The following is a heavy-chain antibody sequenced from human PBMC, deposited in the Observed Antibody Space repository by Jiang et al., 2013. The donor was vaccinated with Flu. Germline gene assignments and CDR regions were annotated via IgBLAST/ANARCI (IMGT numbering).Heavy chain of an antibody. CDR3: ARDQAAQPRTFQH. Sequence: GPGLVKPSETLSLTCSDSGGSVSSGSYFWAWIRQPPGKTLEWIGYIYYTGTTSYNPSLKSRVTISLDTSKTQFSLTLNSVTAADTAVYYCARDQAAQPRTFQHWGRGTLVTVSS. V-gene: IGHV4-61*01. D-gene: IGHD1-7*01. J-gene: IGHJ1*01. CDR1: GGSVSSGSYF. CDR2: IYYTGTT.